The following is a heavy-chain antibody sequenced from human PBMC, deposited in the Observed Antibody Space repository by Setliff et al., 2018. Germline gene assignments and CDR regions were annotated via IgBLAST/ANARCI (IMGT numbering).Heavy chain of an antibody. CDR2: ISASGDTT. J-gene: IGHJ4*02. Sequence: GGSLRLSCAASGYTSSSYAMTWVRQAPGKGREWVSIISASGDTTYYADSVKGRFTISRDNSKNTLYLQMNSLRAEDTAVYYCCSGSYLFVYWGQGSLVTVSS. CDR1: GYTSSSYA. CDR3: CSGSYLFVY. D-gene: IGHD1-26*01. V-gene: IGHV3-23*01.